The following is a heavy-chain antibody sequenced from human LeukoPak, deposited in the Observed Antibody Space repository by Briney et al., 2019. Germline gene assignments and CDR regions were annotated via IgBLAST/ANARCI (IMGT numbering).Heavy chain of an antibody. Sequence: GGSLRLSCAASGFTFTNYWMHWVRQAPGKGLVWVSRIDIDGTGTSYADSVKGRFTISRDNARNTVSLQMNSLKAEDTAVYYCGTVFDHWGPGILVTVSS. J-gene: IGHJ4*02. CDR3: GTVFDH. CDR2: IDIDGTGT. CDR1: GFTFTNYW. V-gene: IGHV3-74*01.